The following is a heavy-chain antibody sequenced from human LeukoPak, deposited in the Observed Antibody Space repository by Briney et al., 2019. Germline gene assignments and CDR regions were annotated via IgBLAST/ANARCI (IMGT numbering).Heavy chain of an antibody. CDR3: ARGRIAAAP. CDR1: GGSFSGYY. J-gene: IGHJ5*02. V-gene: IGHV4-34*01. CDR2: INHSGST. D-gene: IGHD6-13*01. Sequence: SETLSLTCAVYGGSFSGYYWSWIRQPPGKGLEWIGEINHSGSTNYNPSLKSRVTISVDTSKNQFSLKLSSVTAADTAVYYCARGRIAAAPWGQGTLVTVSS.